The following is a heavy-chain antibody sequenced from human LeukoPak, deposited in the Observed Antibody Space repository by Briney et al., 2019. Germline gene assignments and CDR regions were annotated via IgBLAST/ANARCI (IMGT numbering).Heavy chain of an antibody. Sequence: GGSLRLSCAASGFTFGTYSMIWVRQAPGKGLEWVSSISGGGSYIYYADSVKGRFTISRDNSKNSLFLQMNSLRAEDTAVYYCAISGGIAVAVLDFYYSMDVWGKGTTVTVSS. CDR2: ISGGGSYI. D-gene: IGHD6-19*01. J-gene: IGHJ6*03. CDR1: GFTFGTYS. V-gene: IGHV3-21*01. CDR3: AISGGIAVAVLDFYYSMDV.